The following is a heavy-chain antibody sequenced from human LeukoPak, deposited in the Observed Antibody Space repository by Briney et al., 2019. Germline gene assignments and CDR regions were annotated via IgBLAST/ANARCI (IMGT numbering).Heavy chain of an antibody. D-gene: IGHD2-8*01. J-gene: IGHJ5*02. Sequence: MTGGSLRHSCAASGFTFSDYYINWIRQAPGKGLEWISYISTSGRTVDYADSVKGRFTISRDNAKNSLYLQMNSLRAEDTAVYYCAREKMMVSARPFAFDLWGQGTLVTVSS. CDR3: AREKMMVSARPFAFDL. CDR2: ISTSGRTV. V-gene: IGHV3-11*01. CDR1: GFTFSDYY.